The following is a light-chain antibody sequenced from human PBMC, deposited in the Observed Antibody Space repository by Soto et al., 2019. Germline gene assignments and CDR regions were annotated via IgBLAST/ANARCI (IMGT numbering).Light chain of an antibody. CDR1: SSDVGGYNY. V-gene: IGLV2-14*01. Sequence: SALTQPASVSGSPGQSITISCTGTSSDVGGYNYVSWYQQHPGKAPKFMIYDVSNRPSGVSNRFPGSKSGNTASLTISGLQAEDEADYYCCSYTTSNTRQIVFGTGTKVTVL. CDR2: DVS. CDR3: CSYTTSNTRQIV. J-gene: IGLJ1*01.